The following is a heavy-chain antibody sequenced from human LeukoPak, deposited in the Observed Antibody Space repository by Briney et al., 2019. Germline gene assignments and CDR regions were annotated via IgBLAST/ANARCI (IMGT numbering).Heavy chain of an antibody. CDR2: INPNSGVT. V-gene: IGHV1-2*02. CDR3: SREDY. J-gene: IGHJ4*02. CDR1: GYTFTDYY. Sequence: ASVKVSCKASGYTFTDYYLHWVRQAPGQGLEWVGWINPNSGVTNYAQKFQGRVSMTSDTSISTVYMELSRLRSDDTAVHYCSREDYWGQGTLITVSS.